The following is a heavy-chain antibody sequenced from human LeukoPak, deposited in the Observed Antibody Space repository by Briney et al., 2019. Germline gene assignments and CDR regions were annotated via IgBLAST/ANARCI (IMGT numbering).Heavy chain of an antibody. CDR1: GGTFSSYA. D-gene: IGHD3-10*01. CDR2: ISAYNGNT. J-gene: IGHJ5*02. V-gene: IGHV1-18*01. Sequence: ASVKVSCKASGGTFSSYAISWVRQAPGQGLEWMGWISAYNGNTNYAQKLQGRVTMTTDTSTSTAYMELRSLRSDDTAVYYCARDRALLWFGELLHRDNWFDPWGQGTLVTVSS. CDR3: ARDRALLWFGELLHRDNWFDP.